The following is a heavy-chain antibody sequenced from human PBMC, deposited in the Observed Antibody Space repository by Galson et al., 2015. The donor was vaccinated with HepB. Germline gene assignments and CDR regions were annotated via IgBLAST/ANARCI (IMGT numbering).Heavy chain of an antibody. D-gene: IGHD6-13*01. CDR3: ARADISSWYEGPWDY. CDR1: GYTFTSSG. J-gene: IGHJ4*02. V-gene: IGHV1-18*01. CDR2: ISAYNGNT. Sequence: SVKVSCKASGYTFTSSGISWVRQAPGQGLEWMGWISAYNGNTNYAQRLQGRVTMTTDTSTSTAYMELRSLRSDDTAVYYCARADISSWYEGPWDYWGQGTLVTVSS.